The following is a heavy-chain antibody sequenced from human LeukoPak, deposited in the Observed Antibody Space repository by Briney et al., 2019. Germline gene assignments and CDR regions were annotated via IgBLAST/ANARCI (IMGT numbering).Heavy chain of an antibody. CDR2: IYFSGST. D-gene: IGHD5-24*01. CDR3: ARGYPTSMGSEYFQH. CDR1: GGSISSSSYY. V-gene: IGHV4-39*01. Sequence: SETLSLTCTVSGGSISSSSYYWGWIRQPPGKGLEWIGSIYFSGSTYYNPSLKSRVTISVDTSKNQFSLKLSSVTAADTAVYYCARGYPTSMGSEYFQHWGQGTLVTVSS. J-gene: IGHJ1*01.